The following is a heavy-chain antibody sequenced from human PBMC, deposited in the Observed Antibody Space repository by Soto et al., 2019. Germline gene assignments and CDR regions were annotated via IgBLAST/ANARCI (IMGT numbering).Heavy chain of an antibody. CDR3: ACIFSGGYGYGFYYYGMDV. CDR2: IYYSGST. V-gene: IGHV4-39*01. D-gene: IGHD5-18*01. J-gene: IGHJ6*02. Sequence: SETLSLTCTVSGGSISSGGYYWGWIRQPPGKGLEWIGSIYYSGSTYYNPSLKSRVTISVDTSKNQFSLKLSSVTAADTAVYYCACIFSGGYGYGFYYYGMDVWGQGTTVTVSS. CDR1: GGSISSGGYY.